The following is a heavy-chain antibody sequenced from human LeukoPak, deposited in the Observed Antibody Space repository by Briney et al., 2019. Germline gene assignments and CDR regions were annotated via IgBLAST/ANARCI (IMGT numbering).Heavy chain of an antibody. V-gene: IGHV3-48*04. J-gene: IGHJ4*02. CDR3: ARERQNKDFWSGGDY. D-gene: IGHD3-3*01. CDR1: GFTFSTYT. Sequence: GGSLRVSCAASGFTFSTYTMNWVRQAPGKGLEWVSYISSSGSTIYYADSVKGRFTTSRDNAKNSLYLQMNSLRAEDTAVYYCARERQNKDFWSGGDYWGQGTLVTVSS. CDR2: ISSSGSTI.